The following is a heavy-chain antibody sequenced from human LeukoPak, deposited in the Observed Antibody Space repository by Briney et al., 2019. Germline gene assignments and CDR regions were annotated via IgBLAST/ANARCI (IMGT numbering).Heavy chain of an antibody. CDR1: GASISNYY. J-gene: IGHJ4*02. D-gene: IGHD1-26*01. V-gene: IGHV4-4*09. Sequence: SETLSLTCTVSGASISNYYRSWIRQTPEKGLEWMGHIHSSGGSSYYPSLKSRLTLSIDTSRNQLTLKLPSVTAADTAVYFCARLGSYHDFWGQGALVTVSS. CDR3: ARLGSYHDF. CDR2: IHSSGGS.